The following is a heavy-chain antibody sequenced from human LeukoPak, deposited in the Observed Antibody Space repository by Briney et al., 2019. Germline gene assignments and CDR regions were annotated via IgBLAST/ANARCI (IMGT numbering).Heavy chain of an antibody. Sequence: PSQTLSLTCTVSGGSISSGSYYWSWIRQPPGKGLEWIGYIYYSGSTNYNPSLKSRVTTSLDTSKNQFSLKLNSVTAADTAVYYCARTGYDILTGYRAKQYYFDYWGQGTLVTVSS. CDR2: IYYSGST. CDR3: ARTGYDILTGYRAKQYYFDY. J-gene: IGHJ4*02. V-gene: IGHV4-61*01. D-gene: IGHD3-9*01. CDR1: GGSISSGSYY.